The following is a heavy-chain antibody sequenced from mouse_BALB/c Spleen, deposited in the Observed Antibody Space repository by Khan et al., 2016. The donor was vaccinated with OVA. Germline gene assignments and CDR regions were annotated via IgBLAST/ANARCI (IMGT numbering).Heavy chain of an antibody. CDR1: GYSFTDYT. J-gene: IGHJ2*01. CDR2: IDPYNGDT. D-gene: IGHD1-1*01. CDR3: ARIYYYGSGFDY. Sequence: VQLVESGPELVKPGASVKVSCKASGYSFTDYTMFWVKQSPGKSLEWIGYIDPYNGDTIYNQKFEGKATLTVDKSSSTAFMHLNSLTSEDSAVYCCARIYYYGSGFDYWGHGTTVTVSS. V-gene: IGHV1S135*01.